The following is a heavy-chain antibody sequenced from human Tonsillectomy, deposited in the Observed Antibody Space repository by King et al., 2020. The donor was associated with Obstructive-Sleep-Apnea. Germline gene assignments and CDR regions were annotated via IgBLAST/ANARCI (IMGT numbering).Heavy chain of an antibody. CDR2: TSYDGSNK. CDR3: AGAGMYRSSWSSDY. J-gene: IGHJ4*02. Sequence: VQLVESGGGVVQPGRSLRLSCAASGFTFSSYGMHWVRQAPGKGLEWVAVTSYDGSNKYYADSVKGRFTISRDNSKNTLYLQMNSLRAEDTAGYYSAGAGMYRSSWSSDYWGQGTLVTVPS. CDR1: GFTFSSYG. D-gene: IGHD6-13*01. V-gene: IGHV3-30*03.